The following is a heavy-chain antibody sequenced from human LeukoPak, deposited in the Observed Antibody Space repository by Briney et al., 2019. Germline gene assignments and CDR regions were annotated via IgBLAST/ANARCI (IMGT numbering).Heavy chain of an antibody. J-gene: IGHJ4*02. D-gene: IGHD6-19*01. Sequence: NSSETLSLTCTVSGGSISSGGYYWSWIRQHPGKGLEWIGYIYYSGSTYYNPSLKSRVTISVDTSKNQFSLKLGSVTAADTAVYYCARTGYSSGWHGFDYWGQGTLVTVSS. CDR2: IYYSGST. CDR3: ARTGYSSGWHGFDY. CDR1: GGSISSGGYY. V-gene: IGHV4-31*03.